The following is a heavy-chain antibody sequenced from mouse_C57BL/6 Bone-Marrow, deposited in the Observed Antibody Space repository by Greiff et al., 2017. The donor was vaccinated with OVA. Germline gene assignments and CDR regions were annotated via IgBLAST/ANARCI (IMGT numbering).Heavy chain of an antibody. J-gene: IGHJ4*01. Sequence: QVQLQQPGAELVKPGASVKLSCKASGYTFTSYWMQWVKQRPGQGLEWIGEIDPSDSYTNYNQKFKGKATLTVDTSSSTAYMQLSSLTSEDSAVYYCARIYGYDGNYYAMDYWGQGTSVTVSS. CDR2: IDPSDSYT. V-gene: IGHV1-50*01. CDR1: GYTFTSYW. D-gene: IGHD2-2*01. CDR3: ARIYGYDGNYYAMDY.